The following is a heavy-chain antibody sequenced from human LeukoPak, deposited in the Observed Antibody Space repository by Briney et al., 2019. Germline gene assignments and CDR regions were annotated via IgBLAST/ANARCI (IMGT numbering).Heavy chain of an antibody. CDR3: ATDHPTGSSGWYGDY. D-gene: IGHD6-19*01. Sequence: SVKVSCKLSGYTLTELSMHWVRQAPGKGLEWMGGFDPEDGETIYAQKFQGRVTMTEDTSTDTAYMELSSLRSEDTAVYYCATDHPTGSSGWYGDYWGQGTLVTVSS. CDR2: FDPEDGET. J-gene: IGHJ4*02. V-gene: IGHV1-24*01. CDR1: GYTLTELS.